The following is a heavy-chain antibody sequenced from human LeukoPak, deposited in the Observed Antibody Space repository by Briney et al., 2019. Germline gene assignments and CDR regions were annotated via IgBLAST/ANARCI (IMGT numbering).Heavy chain of an antibody. D-gene: IGHD6-19*01. V-gene: IGHV3-23*01. Sequence: GGSLRLSCAASGFTFSSFAMSWVRQAPGKGLEWVSAISGSGATTYYADSVKGRFTISRDNSKNTLYLQMNSLRAEDTAVYYCAKQPSALAGTYDYWGQGTLVTVSS. J-gene: IGHJ4*02. CDR3: AKQPSALAGTYDY. CDR2: ISGSGATT. CDR1: GFTFSSFA.